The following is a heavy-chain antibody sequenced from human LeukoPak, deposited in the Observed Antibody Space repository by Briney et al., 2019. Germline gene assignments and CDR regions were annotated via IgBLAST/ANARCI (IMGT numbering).Heavy chain of an antibody. CDR3: ARGFVDTAMVGY. CDR1: GFTFSSYS. J-gene: IGHJ4*02. V-gene: IGHV3-21*01. D-gene: IGHD5-18*01. Sequence: GGSLRLSCAASGFTFSSYSMNWVRQAPGKGLEWVSSISSSSSYIYYADSVKGRFTISRDNAKNSLYLQMNSPRAEDTAVYYCARGFVDTAMVGYWGQGTLVTVSS. CDR2: ISSSSSYI.